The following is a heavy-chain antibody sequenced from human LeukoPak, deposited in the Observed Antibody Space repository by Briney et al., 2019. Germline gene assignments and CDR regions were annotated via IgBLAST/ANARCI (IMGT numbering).Heavy chain of an antibody. CDR3: ATFFSGSYYKANRDY. J-gene: IGHJ4*02. Sequence: TSETLSLTCAVYGGSFSGYYWSWIRQPPGKGLEWIGEINHSGSTNYNPSLKSRVTISVDTSKNQFSLKLSSVTAADTAVYYCATFFSGSYYKANRDYWGQGALVTVSS. D-gene: IGHD3-10*01. CDR1: GGSFSGYY. CDR2: INHSGST. V-gene: IGHV4-34*01.